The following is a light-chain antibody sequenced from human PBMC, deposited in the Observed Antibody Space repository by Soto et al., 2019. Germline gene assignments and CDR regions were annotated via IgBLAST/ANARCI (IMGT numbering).Light chain of an antibody. CDR2: DAS. V-gene: IGKV1-5*01. J-gene: IGKJ1*01. CDR3: QQYNTYPWT. Sequence: DIQMTQSPSTLSTCLGDRVTITCRASQSIGSLLAWYQQKPGKAPKLLIYDASSLQSGVPSRFSGSGSGTEFTLTISSLQPDDFATYYCQQYNTYPWTFGQGTKVDIK. CDR1: QSIGSL.